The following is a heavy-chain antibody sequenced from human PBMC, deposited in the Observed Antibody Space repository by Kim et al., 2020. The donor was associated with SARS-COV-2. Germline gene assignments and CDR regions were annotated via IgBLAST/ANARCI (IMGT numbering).Heavy chain of an antibody. CDR2: IYYSGST. CDR1: GGSISSGGYY. Sequence: SETLSLTCTVSGGSISSGGYYWSWIRQHPGKGLEWIGYIYYSGSTYYNPSPKSRVTISVDTSKNQFSLKLSSVTAADTAVYYCARVVVGATGWFDPWGQGTLVTVSS. J-gene: IGHJ5*02. D-gene: IGHD2-15*01. V-gene: IGHV4-31*03. CDR3: ARVVVGATGWFDP.